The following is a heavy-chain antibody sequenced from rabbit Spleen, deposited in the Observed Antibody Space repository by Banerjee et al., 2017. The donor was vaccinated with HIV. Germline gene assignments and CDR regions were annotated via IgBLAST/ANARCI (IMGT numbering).Heavy chain of an antibody. V-gene: IGHV1S40*01. Sequence: QSLEESGGDLVKPGASLTLTCTASGLSFSGNYYMCWVRQAPGKGLEWIACIYAGSSGSTYYASWAKGRFTISKASSTTVTLQMTSLTAADTATYFCARAYGDNGCSLWGPGTLVTVS. CDR3: ARAYGDNGCSL. D-gene: IGHD2-1*01. J-gene: IGHJ6*01. CDR1: GLSFSGNYY. CDR2: IYAGSSGST.